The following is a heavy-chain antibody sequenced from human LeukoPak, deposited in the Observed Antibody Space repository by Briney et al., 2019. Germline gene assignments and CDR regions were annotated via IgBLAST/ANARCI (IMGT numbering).Heavy chain of an antibody. V-gene: IGHV1-18*01. Sequence: ASVKVSCKASGYTFTSYGISWVRQAPGQGLEWMGWISAYNGNTNYAQKLQGRVTMTTDTSTSTAYMELRSLRSDDTAVYYCARESPPLYCSGGSCYSPFDYWGQGTLVTVSS. CDR3: ARESPPLYCSGGSCYSPFDY. D-gene: IGHD2-15*01. CDR1: GYTFTSYG. J-gene: IGHJ4*02. CDR2: ISAYNGNT.